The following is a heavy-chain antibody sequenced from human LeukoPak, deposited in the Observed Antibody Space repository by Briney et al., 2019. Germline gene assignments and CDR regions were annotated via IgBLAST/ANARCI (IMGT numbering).Heavy chain of an antibody. D-gene: IGHD3-16*01. CDR3: TRGYYEAFDY. J-gene: IGHJ4*02. CDR1: GASVTSDH. V-gene: IGHV4-59*02. CDR2: VDYNGAT. Sequence: PSETLSLTCAVSGASVTSDHWNWIRQLPGKGLEWIGNVDYNGATKYNPSLKSRITISLDASKNQFSLKLTSVTAADTALYFCTRGYYEAFDYWGQGRLVTVSS.